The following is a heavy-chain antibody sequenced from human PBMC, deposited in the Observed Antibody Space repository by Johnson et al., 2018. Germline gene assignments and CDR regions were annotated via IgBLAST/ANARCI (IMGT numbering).Heavy chain of an antibody. V-gene: IGHV3-30*03. Sequence: QVQLVESGGGVVQPGTSLRLSCGVSGVPLSTSIIHWVRQAPGKGLEWVALISHDAITQSYGDSAKDRFPLSRDPSKNTVYLQMNSLRVEDTAVYYCAREKYSSGRAGIFPIWGQGTMVTVSP. CDR3: AREKYSSGRAGIFPI. J-gene: IGHJ3*02. CDR1: GVPLSTSI. D-gene: IGHD6-19*01. CDR2: ISHDAITQ.